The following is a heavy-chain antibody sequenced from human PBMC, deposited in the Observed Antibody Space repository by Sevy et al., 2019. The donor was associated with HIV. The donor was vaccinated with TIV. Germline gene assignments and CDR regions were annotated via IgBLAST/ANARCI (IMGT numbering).Heavy chain of an antibody. CDR2: ISKSGSTT. J-gene: IGHJ4*02. Sequence: HGGSLRLSFAASGFTFSHHNMNWVRQAPGKGLEWISYISKSGSTTYFADTVRGRFTISRDNAKNSLFLEMHSLTDEDTAVYYCAREENRELGTIPLDSWGRRIQVTVSS. CDR1: GFTFSHHN. CDR3: AREENRELGTIPLDS. D-gene: IGHD7-27*01. V-gene: IGHV3-48*02.